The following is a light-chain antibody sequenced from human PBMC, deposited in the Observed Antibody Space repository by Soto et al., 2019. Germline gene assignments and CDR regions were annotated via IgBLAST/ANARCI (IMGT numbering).Light chain of an antibody. CDR2: DAS. J-gene: IGKJ1*01. Sequence: DIQLTQSPPTLSASVGDRVTITCRASQPISSWLAWYHQKPGKAPNLLIFDASNLESGVPSRFSGSGSGTEFTITISRLQPEDFGIYYCQQYENYWTFGQGTKVEIK. V-gene: IGKV1-5*01. CDR3: QQYENYWT. CDR1: QPISSW.